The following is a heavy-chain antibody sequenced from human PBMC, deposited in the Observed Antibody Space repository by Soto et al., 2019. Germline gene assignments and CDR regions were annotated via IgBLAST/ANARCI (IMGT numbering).Heavy chain of an antibody. V-gene: IGHV3-74*01. D-gene: IGHD6-19*01. J-gene: IGHJ4*02. CDR3: ARVGRGWFFYDY. CDR2: VSNDGGFT. CDR1: GFTFSDYW. Sequence: GGSLRPSCVASGFTFSDYWIHWVRQAPGKELVWVSRVSNDGGFTIYADSVKGRFTISRDNAKNTVYLQMNSLRAEDTAVYSCARVGRGWFFYDYWGQGNLVTVPS.